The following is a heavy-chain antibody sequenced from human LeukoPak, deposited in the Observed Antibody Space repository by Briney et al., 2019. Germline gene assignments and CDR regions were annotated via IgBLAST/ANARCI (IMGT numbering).Heavy chain of an antibody. Sequence: GGALRHSCVASGFIFNSYGMHWVRQAPGKGLEWVALIWYDGSNRYYADSVKGQFTMSRENYKNTLYLKRNNLRAEDTAVDYCARGGFAGSYYYYYYMDVWGKGTTVTVSS. D-gene: IGHD3-10*01. J-gene: IGHJ6*03. CDR2: IWYDGSNR. CDR3: ARGGFAGSYYYYYYMDV. CDR1: GFIFNSYG. V-gene: IGHV3-30*02.